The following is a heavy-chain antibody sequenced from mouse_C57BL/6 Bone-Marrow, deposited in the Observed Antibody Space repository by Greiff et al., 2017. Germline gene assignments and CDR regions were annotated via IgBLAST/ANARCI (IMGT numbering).Heavy chain of an antibody. Sequence: QVQLKESGAELARPGASVKLSCKASGYTFTSYGISWVKQRTGQGLEWIGEIYPRSGNTYYNEKFKGKATLTADKSSSTAYMELRSLTSEDSAVYFCARWGATVVAPFAYWGQGTLVTVSA. V-gene: IGHV1-81*01. D-gene: IGHD1-1*01. CDR2: IYPRSGNT. CDR1: GYTFTSYG. J-gene: IGHJ3*01. CDR3: ARWGATVVAPFAY.